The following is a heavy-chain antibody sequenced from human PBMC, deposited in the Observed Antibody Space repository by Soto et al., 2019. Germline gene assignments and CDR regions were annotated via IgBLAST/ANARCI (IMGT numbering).Heavy chain of an antibody. CDR2: ISGSGGST. J-gene: IGHJ3*02. Sequence: WGSLRLSCAASGFTFSSYAMSWVRQAPGKGLEWVSAISGSGGSTYYADSVKGRFTISRDNSKNTLYLQMNSLRAEDTAVYYCATSRRSLLWFGDYAFDIWGQGTMVTVSS. CDR3: ATSRRSLLWFGDYAFDI. D-gene: IGHD3-10*01. CDR1: GFTFSSYA. V-gene: IGHV3-23*01.